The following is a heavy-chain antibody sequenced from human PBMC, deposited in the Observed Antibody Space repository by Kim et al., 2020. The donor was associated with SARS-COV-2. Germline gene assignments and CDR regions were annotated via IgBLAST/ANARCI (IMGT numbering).Heavy chain of an antibody. CDR3: ARDLLEYYDYVWGSSLGY. D-gene: IGHD3-16*01. J-gene: IGHJ4*02. Sequence: KGRFTISRDNAKNSLYLQMNSLRAEDTAVYYCARDLLEYYDYVWGSSLGYWGQGTLVTVSS. V-gene: IGHV3-11*06.